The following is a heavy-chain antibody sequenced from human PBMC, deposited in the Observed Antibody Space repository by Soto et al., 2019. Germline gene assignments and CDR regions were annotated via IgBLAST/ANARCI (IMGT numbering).Heavy chain of an antibody. Sequence: QVQLQESGPGLVKPSGTLSLTCAVSGGSISSSNWWSWVRQPPGKGLEWIGEIYHSGSTNYNPSLKSRVTISVDKSKNQFSLKLSSVTAADTAVYYCARGSHVLVPAAMGYYGMDVWGQGTTVTVSS. D-gene: IGHD2-2*01. CDR3: ARGSHVLVPAAMGYYGMDV. J-gene: IGHJ6*02. CDR1: GGSISSSNW. V-gene: IGHV4-4*02. CDR2: IYHSGST.